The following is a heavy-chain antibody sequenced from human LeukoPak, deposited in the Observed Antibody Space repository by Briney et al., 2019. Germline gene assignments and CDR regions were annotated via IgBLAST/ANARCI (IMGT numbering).Heavy chain of an antibody. CDR3: ARLLFFDIYTGRDAFDL. J-gene: IGHJ3*01. CDR1: GFTFSSYS. Sequence: GGSLRLSCAASGFTFSSYSMNWVRQAPGKGLEWVSSISSSSSYIYYADAVKGRFTISRDNTKNSLYLQMNSLRAEDTAVYYCARLLFFDIYTGRDAFDLWGQGALVTVS. D-gene: IGHD3-9*01. V-gene: IGHV3-21*06. CDR2: ISSSSSYI.